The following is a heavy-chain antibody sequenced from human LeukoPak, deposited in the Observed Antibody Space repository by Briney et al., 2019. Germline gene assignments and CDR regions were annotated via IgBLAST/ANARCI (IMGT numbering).Heavy chain of an antibody. V-gene: IGHV3-21*01. J-gene: IGHJ4*02. CDR2: ISSSSGYI. CDR3: AREGGSSSWYYFDY. CDR1: GFTFSSYS. D-gene: IGHD6-13*01. Sequence: GGSLRLSCAASGFTFSSYSMNWVRQAPGKGLEWVSPISSSSGYIYYAGSVKGRFTISRDNAKNSLYLQMNSLRAEDTAVYYCAREGGSSSWYYFDYWGQGILVTVSS.